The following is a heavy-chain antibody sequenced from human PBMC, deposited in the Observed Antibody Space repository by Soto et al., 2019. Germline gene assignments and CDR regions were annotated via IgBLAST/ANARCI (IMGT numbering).Heavy chain of an antibody. D-gene: IGHD2-8*02. J-gene: IGHJ5*02. CDR2: IDGDGRTT. V-gene: IGHV3-74*01. CDR3: ARGVVVYQQLVRWRDRFDP. CDR1: GFTLRSYW. Sequence: EVQLVESGGGLVQPGGSLTLSCAVSGFTLRSYWMHWVRQAPGKGLEWVSRIDGDGRTTNYADSVKGRFTISRDNARNPVYLHMHSLRVEDRAVYYCARGVVVYQQLVRWRDRFDPWGQGTLVSVSS.